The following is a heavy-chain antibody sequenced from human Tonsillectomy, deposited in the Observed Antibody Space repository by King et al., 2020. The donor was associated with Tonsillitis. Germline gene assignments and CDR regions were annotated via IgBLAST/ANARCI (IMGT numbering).Heavy chain of an antibody. Sequence: VQLVESGGGVVQPGRSLRLSCAASGFTFSSYSMHWVRQAPGKGLEWVALISQDGSRTYYADSVKGRFTISRDNSNNTLYLQMTSLRTEDTAVYYCARERLWTSGWGIDNWGQGTLVTVSS. D-gene: IGHD6-19*01. J-gene: IGHJ4*02. CDR1: GFTFSSYS. V-gene: IGHV3-33*05. CDR2: ISQDGSRT. CDR3: ARERLWTSGWGIDN.